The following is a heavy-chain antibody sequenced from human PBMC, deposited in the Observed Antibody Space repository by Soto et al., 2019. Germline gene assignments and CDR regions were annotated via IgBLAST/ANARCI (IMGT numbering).Heavy chain of an antibody. CDR1: GGSFSGYY. D-gene: IGHD3-16*02. J-gene: IGHJ4*02. CDR2: INHTGST. V-gene: IGHV4-34*01. Sequence: SETLSLTCAVYGGSFSGYYWSWIRQPPGKGLECIGEINHTGSTNYNPSLKSRVTISVDTSKNKFSLKLSSVTAADTAVYYCARAAYDYVWGSYRYTKAYFDYLGQGPLVTVSS. CDR3: ARAAYDYVWGSYRYTKAYFDY.